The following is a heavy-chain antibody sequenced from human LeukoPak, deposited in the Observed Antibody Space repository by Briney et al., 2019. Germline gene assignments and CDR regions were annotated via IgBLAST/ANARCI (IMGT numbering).Heavy chain of an antibody. Sequence: SETLSLTCTVSGGSISSYYWSWIRQPPGKGLEWIGYIYYSGSTNYNPSLKSRVTISVDTSKNQFSLKLSSVTAADTAVYYCARAGRVYSDAFDIWGQRTMATVSS. V-gene: IGHV4-59*01. CDR1: GGSISSYY. J-gene: IGHJ3*02. CDR3: ARAGRVYSDAFDI. CDR2: IYYSGST. D-gene: IGHD2-8*01.